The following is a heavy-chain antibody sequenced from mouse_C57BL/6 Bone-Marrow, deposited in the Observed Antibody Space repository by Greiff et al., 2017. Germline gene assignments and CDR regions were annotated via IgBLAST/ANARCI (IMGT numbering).Heavy chain of an antibody. Sequence: QVQLQQSGAELVKPGASVKMSCKASGYTFTTYPLEWMKQNHGKSLEWIGNFHPYNDDTKYNEKFKGKATLTVEKSSSPVYLELSRLTSDDSAVYYCARRDDGYWYFDVWGTGTTVTVSS. CDR3: ARRDDGYWYFDV. CDR2: FHPYNDDT. CDR1: GYTFTTYP. J-gene: IGHJ1*03. V-gene: IGHV1-47*01. D-gene: IGHD2-3*01.